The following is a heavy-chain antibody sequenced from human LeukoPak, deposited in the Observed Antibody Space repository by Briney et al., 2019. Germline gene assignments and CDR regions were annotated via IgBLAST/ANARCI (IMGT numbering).Heavy chain of an antibody. V-gene: IGHV3-33*06. Sequence: GGSLRLSCAASGFTFSSYGMHWVRQAPGKGLEWVAVIWYDGSNKYYADSVKGRFTISRDNSKNTLYLQMNSLRAEDTAVYYCAKSDYGGRYFDYWGQGTPVTVSS. CDR3: AKSDYGGRYFDY. CDR1: GFTFSSYG. CDR2: IWYDGSNK. J-gene: IGHJ4*02. D-gene: IGHD4-23*01.